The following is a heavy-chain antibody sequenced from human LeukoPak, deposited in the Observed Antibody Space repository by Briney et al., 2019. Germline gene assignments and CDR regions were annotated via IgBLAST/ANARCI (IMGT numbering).Heavy chain of an antibody. V-gene: IGHV1-2*02. Sequence: ASVKVSCKASGYTFTSYDINWVRQATGQGLEWVGWINPNSGGTNYAQKFRGRVTMTRDTSISTAYMELSRLRSDDTAVYYCARFNSALSWFDPWGQGTLVTVSS. CDR3: ARFNSALSWFDP. J-gene: IGHJ5*02. D-gene: IGHD5-18*01. CDR1: GYTFTSYD. CDR2: INPNSGGT.